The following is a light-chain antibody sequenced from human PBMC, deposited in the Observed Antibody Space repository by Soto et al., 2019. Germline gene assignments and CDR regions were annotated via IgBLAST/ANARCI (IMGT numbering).Light chain of an antibody. CDR1: QSISSW. J-gene: IGKJ2*01. Sequence: DIQMTQSPSTLSASVGDRVTITCRASQSISSWLAWYQQKPGKAPKLLIYKASSLESGAPSRFSGNGSGTEFTLTISSLQPDDFATYYCQQYNSYPYTFGQGTKLEIK. CDR3: QQYNSYPYT. V-gene: IGKV1-5*03. CDR2: KAS.